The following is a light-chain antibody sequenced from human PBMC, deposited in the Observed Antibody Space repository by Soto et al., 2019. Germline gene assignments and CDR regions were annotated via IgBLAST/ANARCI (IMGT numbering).Light chain of an antibody. Sequence: EIVMTQSPATLSVSPGERATLSCRASQSVSGNLAWYQQKPGQAPSLLIYGASTRATGLPARFSGSGSGTEFTLNISSLQSEDFAVYYCKKYNNWLITFGQGTRLEIK. CDR2: GAS. CDR3: KKYNNWLIT. V-gene: IGKV3-15*01. J-gene: IGKJ5*01. CDR1: QSVSGN.